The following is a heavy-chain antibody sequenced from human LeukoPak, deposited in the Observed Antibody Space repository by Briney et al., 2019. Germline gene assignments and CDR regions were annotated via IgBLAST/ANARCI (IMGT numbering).Heavy chain of an antibody. V-gene: IGHV3-48*03. Sequence: GGSLRPSCAASGFTFSSYEMNWVRQAPGKGLEWVSYISSSGSTIYYADSVKGRFTISRDNAKNSLYLQMNSLRAEDTAVYYCARDTAGSGYDFWSGYYPFDYWGQGTLVTVSS. CDR2: ISSSGSTI. CDR3: ARDTAGSGYDFWSGYYPFDY. CDR1: GFTFSSYE. J-gene: IGHJ4*02. D-gene: IGHD3-3*01.